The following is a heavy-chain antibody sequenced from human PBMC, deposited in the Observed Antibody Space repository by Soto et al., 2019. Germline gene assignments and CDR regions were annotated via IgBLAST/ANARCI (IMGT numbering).Heavy chain of an antibody. CDR1: GFTFSAYA. V-gene: IGHV3-23*04. J-gene: IGHJ4*02. CDR2: ISSSAITT. D-gene: IGHD2-15*01. CDR3: AKPPGFNNVVPAYFDY. Sequence: EVQLVDSGGGLVQPGESLRLSCAGSGFTFSAYAMSWVRQAPGKGLEWVSSISSSAITTYNTDSVRGRFTISRDNSRNTVYLQMNSLRDEDTAVYFCAKPPGFNNVVPAYFDYWGGGTRVTVSS.